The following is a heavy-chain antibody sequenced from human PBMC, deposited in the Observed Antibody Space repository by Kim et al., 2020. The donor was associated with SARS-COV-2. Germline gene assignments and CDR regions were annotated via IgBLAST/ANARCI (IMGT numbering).Heavy chain of an antibody. V-gene: IGHV4-59*01. CDR2: GST. J-gene: IGHJ4*02. Sequence: GSTNYNPSLKSRVTISVDTSKNQFSLKLSSVTAADTAVYYCARMGRDFDYWGQGTLVTVSS. D-gene: IGHD1-26*01. CDR3: ARMGRDFDY.